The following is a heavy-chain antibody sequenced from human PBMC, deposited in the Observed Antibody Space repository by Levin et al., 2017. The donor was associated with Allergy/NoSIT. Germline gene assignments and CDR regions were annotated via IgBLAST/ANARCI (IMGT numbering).Heavy chain of an antibody. J-gene: IGHJ3*02. D-gene: IGHD6-6*01. CDR2: IYYSGST. CDR1: GGSISSGDYY. CDR3: AREFLGLVAAFDI. V-gene: IGHV4-30-4*01. Sequence: SQTLSLTCTVSGGSISSGDYYWSWIRQPPGKGLEWIGYIYYSGSTYYNPSLKSRVTISVDTSKNQFSLKLSSVTAADTAVYYCAREFLGLVAAFDIWGQGTMVTVSS.